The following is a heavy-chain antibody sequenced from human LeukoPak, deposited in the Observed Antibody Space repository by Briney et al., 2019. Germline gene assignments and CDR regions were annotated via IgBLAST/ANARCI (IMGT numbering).Heavy chain of an antibody. J-gene: IGHJ4*02. Sequence: ASVKVSCKAYGYIFTDYYIHWVRQAPEQGLGWVGWINPNGGGTSYAQRFQGRVTMTRDTSIGTASMELSSLRSDDTAMYYCARGYNSGWDCWGQGTLVTVSS. V-gene: IGHV1-2*02. CDR2: INPNGGGT. CDR1: GYIFTDYY. CDR3: ARGYNSGWDC. D-gene: IGHD6-19*01.